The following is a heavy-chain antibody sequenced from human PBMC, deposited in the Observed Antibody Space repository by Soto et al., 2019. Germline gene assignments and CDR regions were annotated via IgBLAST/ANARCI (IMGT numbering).Heavy chain of an antibody. CDR3: AREFEELTATFDY. J-gene: IGHJ4*02. D-gene: IGHD3-10*01. V-gene: IGHV3-21*06. CDR2: ISSTTNYI. CDR1: GFTFNRYS. Sequence: GGSLRLSCAASGFTFNRYSMNWVRQAPGKGLEWVSSISSTTNYIYYGDSMKGRFTISRDNAKNSLYLEMNSLRAEDTAVYYFAREFEELTATFDYWCQGTLVTVSS.